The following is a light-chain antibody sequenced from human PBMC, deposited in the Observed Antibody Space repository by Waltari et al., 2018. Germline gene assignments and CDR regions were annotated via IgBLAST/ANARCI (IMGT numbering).Light chain of an antibody. CDR2: INRDGSH. CDR3: QTWGAGIRV. CDR1: SGHSNYA. Sequence: QLVLTQSPSASASLGASVKLTCTLSSGHSNYAIAWHQQQAEKGPRYLMKINRDGSHKKGDGIPDRFSGSTSGAERYLTISSLQSEDEADYYCQTWGAGIRVFGTGTKVTVL. J-gene: IGLJ1*01. V-gene: IGLV4-69*01.